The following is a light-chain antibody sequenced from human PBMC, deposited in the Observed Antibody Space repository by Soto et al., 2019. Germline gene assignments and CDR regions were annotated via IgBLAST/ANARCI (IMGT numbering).Light chain of an antibody. CDR2: GAS. CDR3: QQYNNWPPIT. V-gene: IGKV3-20*01. CDR1: QSITSSF. J-gene: IGKJ5*01. Sequence: TVLTQSPGILSLSPGERASLSCGASQSITSSFLAWYQQKPGQAPRLLIYGASSRATGIPDRFSGSGSGTEFTLTISSLQSEDFAVYYCQQYNNWPPITFGQGTRLDIK.